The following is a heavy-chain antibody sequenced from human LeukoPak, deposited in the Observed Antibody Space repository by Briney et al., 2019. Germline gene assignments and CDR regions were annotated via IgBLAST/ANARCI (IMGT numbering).Heavy chain of an antibody. Sequence: SETLSLTCTVSGGSISSSSYYWGWLRQPPGKGLEWIGSIYYSGSTYYNPSLKSRVTISVDTSKNQFSLKLSSVTAADTAVYYCASHYCGGDCYALRVDYWGQGTLVTVSS. CDR3: ASHYCGGDCYALRVDY. V-gene: IGHV4-39*01. CDR2: IYYSGST. D-gene: IGHD2-21*02. CDR1: GGSISSSSYY. J-gene: IGHJ4*02.